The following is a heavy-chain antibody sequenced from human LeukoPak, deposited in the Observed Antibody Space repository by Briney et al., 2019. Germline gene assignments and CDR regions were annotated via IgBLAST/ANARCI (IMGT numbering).Heavy chain of an antibody. CDR1: GFTFSSYE. J-gene: IGHJ4*02. Sequence: PGGSLRLSRAASGFTFSSYEMNWVRQTPGKGLEWVSYTSSSGSTIYYADSVKGRFTISRDNAKNSLYLQMNRRRAEDTAVYYCARVEPKVATNGYWGQGTLVTVPS. V-gene: IGHV3-48*03. D-gene: IGHD5-12*01. CDR3: ARVEPKVATNGY. CDR2: TSSSGSTI.